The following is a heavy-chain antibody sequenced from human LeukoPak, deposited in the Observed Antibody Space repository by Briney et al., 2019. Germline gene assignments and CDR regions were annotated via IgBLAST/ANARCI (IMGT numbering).Heavy chain of an antibody. D-gene: IGHD2-15*01. Sequence: SETLSLTCAVYGGSFSSYYWSWIRQPPGKGLEWIGEINHSGSTNYNPSLKSRGTISVDTSKNQFSLKLSSVTAADTAVYYCARGRVRVVVVAATGRNWFDPWGQGTLVTVSS. V-gene: IGHV4-34*01. CDR3: ARGRVRVVVVAATGRNWFDP. CDR1: GGSFSSYY. J-gene: IGHJ5*02. CDR2: INHSGST.